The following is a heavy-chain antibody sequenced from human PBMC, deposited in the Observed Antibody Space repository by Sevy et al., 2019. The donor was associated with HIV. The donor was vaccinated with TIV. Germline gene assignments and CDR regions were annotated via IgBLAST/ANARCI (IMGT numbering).Heavy chain of an antibody. D-gene: IGHD6-19*01. V-gene: IGHV1-69*13. CDR2: IIPILGTV. CDR3: ARGGDNGWYYFDY. CDR1: GGTFSSYG. J-gene: IGHJ4*02. Sequence: ASVKVSCKASGGTFSSYGISWVRQAPGQELEWMGGIIPILGTVNYAQKFQGRVTITADESTKTAYMELSSLRSEDTAVYYCARGGDNGWYYFDYWGQETLVTVSS.